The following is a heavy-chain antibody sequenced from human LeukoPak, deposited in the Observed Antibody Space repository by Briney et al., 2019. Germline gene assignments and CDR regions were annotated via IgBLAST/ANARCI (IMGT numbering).Heavy chain of an antibody. CDR2: IYYSGST. D-gene: IGHD1-26*01. V-gene: IGHV4-39*01. J-gene: IGHJ4*02. Sequence: SETLSLTCTVSGGSISSSSYYWGWIRQPPGKGLEWIGSIYYSGSTYYNPSLKSRVTISVDTSKNQFSPKLSSVTAADTAVYYCASSSGSYQLYFDYWGQGTLVTVSS. CDR3: ASSSGSYQLYFDY. CDR1: GGSISSSSYY.